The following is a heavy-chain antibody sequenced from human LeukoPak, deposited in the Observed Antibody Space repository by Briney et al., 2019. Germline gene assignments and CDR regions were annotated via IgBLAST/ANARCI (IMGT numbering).Heavy chain of an antibody. J-gene: IGHJ4*02. CDR3: AKSSPAASFDY. Sequence: GGPLRLSCAASGFTFSTFAMSWVRQAPGKGLEWVSTTLGGGGRHTYYAGSVKGRFTISRDDLKETVYLQMHSLRAEDTALYYCAKSSPAASFDYWGLGTLVAVSS. D-gene: IGHD6-6*01. CDR1: GFTFSTFA. V-gene: IGHV3-23*01. CDR2: TLGGGGRHT.